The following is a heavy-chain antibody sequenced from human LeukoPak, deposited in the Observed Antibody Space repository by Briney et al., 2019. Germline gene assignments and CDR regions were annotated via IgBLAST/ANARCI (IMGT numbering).Heavy chain of an antibody. V-gene: IGHV4-34*01. Sequence: PSETLSLTCAVYGGSFSGYYWSWIRQPPGKGLEWIGEINHSGSTNYNPSLKSRVTISVDTPKNQFSLKLSSVTAADTAVYYCARSKYSSGCFDYWGQGTLATVSS. CDR1: GGSFSGYY. CDR3: ARSKYSSGCFDY. D-gene: IGHD6-19*01. J-gene: IGHJ4*02. CDR2: INHSGST.